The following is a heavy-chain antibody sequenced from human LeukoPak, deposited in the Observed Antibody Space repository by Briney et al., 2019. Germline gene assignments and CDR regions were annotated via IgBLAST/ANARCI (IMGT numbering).Heavy chain of an antibody. CDR3: ARGRGITMIVVVSNNWFDP. D-gene: IGHD3-22*01. CDR1: GYSFTSYD. CDR2: TNPNSGNT. Sequence: ASVKVSCKASGYSFTSYDINWVRQATGQGLEWMGWTNPNSGNTGYAQKFQGRVTMTRNTSISTAYMELSSLRSEDTAVYYCARGRGITMIVVVSNNWFDPWGQGTLVTVSS. V-gene: IGHV1-8*01. J-gene: IGHJ5*02.